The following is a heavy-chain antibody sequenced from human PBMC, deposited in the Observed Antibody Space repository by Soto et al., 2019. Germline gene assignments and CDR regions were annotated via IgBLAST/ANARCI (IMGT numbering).Heavy chain of an antibody. D-gene: IGHD1-1*01. CDR3: ARVPWNYYYYYGMDV. CDR2: IYYSGST. V-gene: IGHV4-39*01. CDR1: GGSISSSSYY. J-gene: IGHJ6*02. Sequence: SETLSLTCTVSGGSISSSSYYWGWIRHPPGKGLEWIGSIYYSGSTYYNPSLKSRVTISVDTSKNQFSLKLSSVTAADTAVYYCARVPWNYYYYYGMDVWGQGTTVTV.